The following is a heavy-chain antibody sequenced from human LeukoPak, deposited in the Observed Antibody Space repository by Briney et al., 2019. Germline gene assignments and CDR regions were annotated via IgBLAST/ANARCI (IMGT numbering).Heavy chain of an antibody. V-gene: IGHV3-23*01. CDR2: ISGSGGST. D-gene: IGHD6-13*01. Sequence: GGSLRLSCAASGFTFSSYAMSWVRQAPGKGLEWVSAISGSGGSTYYADSVKGRFTISRDNSKNTLYLQMNSLRAEDTAVYYCAKDQRRRSSWYYYYMDVWGKGTTVTVSS. J-gene: IGHJ6*03. CDR3: AKDQRRRSSWYYYYMDV. CDR1: GFTFSSYA.